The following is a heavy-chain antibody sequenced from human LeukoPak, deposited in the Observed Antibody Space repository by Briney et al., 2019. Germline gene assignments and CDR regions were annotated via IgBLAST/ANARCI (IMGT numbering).Heavy chain of an antibody. J-gene: IGHJ4*02. D-gene: IGHD4-23*01. CDR2: IRSKPNSYAT. CDR1: GFTFSGSA. CDR3: GRLGGDYGGNFDY. V-gene: IGHV3-73*01. Sequence: GGSLKLSCAASGFTFSGSAMHWVRQASGQGLEWVGRIRSKPNSYATAYGASVKGRFTISRDDSENTAYLEMDSLKTEDTAVYYCGRLGGDYGGNFDYWGQGTLVTVSP.